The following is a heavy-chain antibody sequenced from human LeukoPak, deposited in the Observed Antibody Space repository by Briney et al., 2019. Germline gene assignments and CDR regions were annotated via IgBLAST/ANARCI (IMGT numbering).Heavy chain of an antibody. J-gene: IGHJ4*02. CDR2: IDNSGGFA. CDR1: GFTFSSDV. V-gene: IGHV3-23*01. CDR3: ARRGYDGSSPRYYFQY. D-gene: IGHD3-22*01. Sequence: RGSLRLSCAASGFTFSSDVVSWVGQSAWKGLEWVSSIDNSGGFAPYAESVKGRFTISRYNSKNTLYLQMSSLRADDTALYYCARRGYDGSSPRYYFQYWGQGTLVTVSS.